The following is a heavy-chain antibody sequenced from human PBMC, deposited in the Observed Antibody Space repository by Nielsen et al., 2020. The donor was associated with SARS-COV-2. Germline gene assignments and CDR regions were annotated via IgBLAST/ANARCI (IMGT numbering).Heavy chain of an antibody. CDR1: GYSFSNFW. V-gene: IGHV5-10-1*01. D-gene: IGHD3-10*01. Sequence: GGSLRLSCKGSGYSFSNFWISWVRQMPGKGLEWVGRIDPDGSFTNYGPSFQGHVTISADKSINTAYLQWNSLKASDSAMYYCARGHWVPRQYYYLAVRGKGTTVTVSS. J-gene: IGHJ6*04. CDR2: IDPDGSFT. CDR3: ARGHWVPRQYYYLAV.